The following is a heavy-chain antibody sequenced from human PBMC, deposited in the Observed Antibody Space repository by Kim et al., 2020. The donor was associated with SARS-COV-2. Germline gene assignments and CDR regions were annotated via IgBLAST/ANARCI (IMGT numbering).Heavy chain of an antibody. CDR1: GFTFSSYA. D-gene: IGHD2-2*01. CDR3: AKDIVVVPAAGDDYYYYYCIDA. Sequence: GGSLRLSCAASGFTFSSYAMSWVRPAPGKGLEWVSAISGSGGSTYYADSVKGRFTISRDNSKNTLYLKMNSLRAEDTAVYYCAKDIVVVPAAGDDYYYYYCIDAWGQGTTVTVSS. J-gene: IGHJ6*02. CDR2: ISGSGGST. V-gene: IGHV3-23*01.